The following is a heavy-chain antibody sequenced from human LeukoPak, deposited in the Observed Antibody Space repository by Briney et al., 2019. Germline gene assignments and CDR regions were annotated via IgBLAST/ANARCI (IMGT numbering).Heavy chain of an antibody. J-gene: IGHJ4*02. CDR1: GGSISNYY. Sequence: SETLSLTCTVSGGSISNYYWSWIRQPPGKGLEWIGYFSNSGSTDYNPSLKSRVTISVDTSKNQFSLKLSSVTAADTAVYYCARGYYNILTGYYVDYWGQGALVTVSS. D-gene: IGHD3-9*01. V-gene: IGHV4-59*01. CDR2: FSNSGST. CDR3: ARGYYNILTGYYVDY.